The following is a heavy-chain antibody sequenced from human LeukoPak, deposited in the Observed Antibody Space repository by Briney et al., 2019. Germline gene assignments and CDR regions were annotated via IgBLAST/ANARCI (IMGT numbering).Heavy chain of an antibody. V-gene: IGHV1-69*06. CDR2: IIPIFGTA. D-gene: IGHD3-10*01. CDR3: ARDRRVRGAPIDYYYYYYMDV. CDR1: GGTLSSYA. Sequence: SVKVSCKASGGTLSSYAISWVRQAPGQGLEWMGGIIPIFGTANYAQKFQGRVTITADKSTSTAYMELSSLRSEDTAVYYCARDRRVRGAPIDYYYYYYMDVWGKGTTVTVSS. J-gene: IGHJ6*03.